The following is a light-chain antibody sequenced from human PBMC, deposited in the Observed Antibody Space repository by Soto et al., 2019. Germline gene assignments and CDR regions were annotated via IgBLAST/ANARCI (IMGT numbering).Light chain of an antibody. Sequence: EIVLTQSPATLSLSPGERATRSCRASQSVSSYLAWYQQKPGQAPRLLIYDASNRATGIPARFSGSGSGTEFTLTISSLQSEDFAVYYCQQYNNWLRTFGQGTNVDIK. V-gene: IGKV3-11*01. J-gene: IGKJ1*01. CDR2: DAS. CDR1: QSVSSY. CDR3: QQYNNWLRT.